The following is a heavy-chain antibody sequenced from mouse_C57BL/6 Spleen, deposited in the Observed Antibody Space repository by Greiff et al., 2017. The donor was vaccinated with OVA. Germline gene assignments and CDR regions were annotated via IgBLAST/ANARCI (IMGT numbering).Heavy chain of an antibody. V-gene: IGHV1-82*01. J-gene: IGHJ3*01. CDR2: IYPGDGDT. Sequence: QVQLKESGPELVKPGASVKISCKASGYAFSSSWMNWVKQRPGKGLEWIGRIYPGDGDTNYNGKFKGKATLTADKSSSTAYMQLSSLTSEDSAVYFCARAYGYDGAWFAYWGQGTLVTVSA. CDR1: GYAFSSSW. CDR3: ARAYGYDGAWFAY. D-gene: IGHD2-2*01.